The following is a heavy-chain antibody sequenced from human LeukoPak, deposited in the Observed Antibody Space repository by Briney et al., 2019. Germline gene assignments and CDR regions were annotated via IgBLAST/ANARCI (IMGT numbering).Heavy chain of an antibody. J-gene: IGHJ4*02. CDR2: LYADGET. D-gene: IGHD1-26*01. V-gene: IGHV3-53*01. Sequence: GGSLRLSCAASGITVSSNYMSWVRQAPGKGLEWVSMLYADGETHYADSARGRFTISRDNSKNTVYLQMTSLRADDTAVYYCARWYCGSNCYYDYWGQGTLVTVSS. CDR1: GITVSSNY. CDR3: ARWYCGSNCYYDY.